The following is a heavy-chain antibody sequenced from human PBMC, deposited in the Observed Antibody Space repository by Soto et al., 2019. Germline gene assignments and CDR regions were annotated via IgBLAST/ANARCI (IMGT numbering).Heavy chain of an antibody. Sequence: QLQLQESGPALAQPSETLSLTCTVSGGSISSATDWWGWVRQPPGKRLEWIASIYRTGATYYNPSLESRVTLSVDTSQNQFSLELTSVTAADSAVYYCARLTGSSFFTYWGQGTLVIVSS. V-gene: IGHV4-39*01. CDR3: ARLTGSSFFTY. D-gene: IGHD6-6*01. CDR1: GGSISSATDW. J-gene: IGHJ1*01. CDR2: IYRTGAT.